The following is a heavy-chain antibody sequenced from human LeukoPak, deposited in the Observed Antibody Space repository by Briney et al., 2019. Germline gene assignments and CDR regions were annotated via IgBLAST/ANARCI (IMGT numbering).Heavy chain of an antibody. D-gene: IGHD3-3*01. CDR1: GGSISSSSYY. Sequence: PSETLSLTCTVSGGSISSSSYYWGWIRQPPGKGLEWIGSIYYSGSTYYNPSLKSRVTISVDTSKNQFSLKLSSVTAADTAVYYCARGPPVFWSGYYDYWGQGTLVTVSS. CDR2: IYYSGST. V-gene: IGHV4-39*07. J-gene: IGHJ4*02. CDR3: ARGPPVFWSGYYDY.